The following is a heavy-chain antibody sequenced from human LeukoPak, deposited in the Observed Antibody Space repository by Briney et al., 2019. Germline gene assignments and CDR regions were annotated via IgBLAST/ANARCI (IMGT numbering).Heavy chain of an antibody. CDR1: GYTFTSYG. D-gene: IGHD6-13*01. J-gene: IGHJ4*02. CDR3: ARARIAAAGEEYFDY. CDR2: ISAYNGNT. Sequence: ASVKVSCKASGYTFTSYGISWVRQAPGQGLEWMGWISAYNGNTNYAQKLQGRVTMTTDTSTSTAYMGLRSLRSDDTAVYYCARARIAAAGEEYFDYWGQGTLVTVSS. V-gene: IGHV1-18*01.